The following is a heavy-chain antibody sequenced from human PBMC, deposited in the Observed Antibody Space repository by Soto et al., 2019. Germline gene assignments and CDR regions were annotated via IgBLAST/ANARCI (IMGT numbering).Heavy chain of an antibody. D-gene: IGHD3-10*01. CDR2: IKTDASEK. V-gene: IGHV3-7*01. J-gene: IGHJ4*01. CDR3: GRDSGYGSGNSVNHYLDC. Sequence: EEQLVASGGGLVQPGGSLRLSCAASGFTLRSYWMSWVRQAPGKGLEWLATIKTDASEKKYVDSVKGRFTMFRDNAKNSFYLQMDRLRAEATAVYYCGRDSGYGSGNSVNHYLDCWGRGTLVTVSS. CDR1: GFTLRSYW.